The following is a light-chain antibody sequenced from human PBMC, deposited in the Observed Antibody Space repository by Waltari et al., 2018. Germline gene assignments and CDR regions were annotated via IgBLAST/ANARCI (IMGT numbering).Light chain of an antibody. Sequence: QSALTQPRSVSGSPGQSVTISCTGTSSDVGGYNHVSWYQQHPGKAPKLMIYDVSKRRPGVPDRFSGSKSGNTASLTISGLQAEDEADYYCCSYAGSYTLVFGGGTKLTVL. J-gene: IGLJ2*01. CDR3: CSYAGSYTLV. CDR2: DVS. CDR1: SSDVGGYNH. V-gene: IGLV2-11*01.